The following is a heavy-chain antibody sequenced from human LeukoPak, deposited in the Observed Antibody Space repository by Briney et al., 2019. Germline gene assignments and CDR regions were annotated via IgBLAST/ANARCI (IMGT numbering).Heavy chain of an antibody. CDR1: GFTFSSYG. CDR3: AKRGATRSGGFYY. J-gene: IGHJ4*02. CDR2: ISYDGSNK. D-gene: IGHD1-26*01. V-gene: IGHV3-30*18. Sequence: GGSLRLSCAASGFTFSSYGMHWVRQAPGKGLEWVAVISYDGSNKYYADSVKGRFTISRDNSKNTLYLQMNSLRAEDTAVYYCAKRGATRSGGFYYWGQGTLVTASS.